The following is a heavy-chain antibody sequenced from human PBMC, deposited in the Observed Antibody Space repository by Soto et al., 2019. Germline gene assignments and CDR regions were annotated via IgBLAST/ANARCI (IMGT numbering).Heavy chain of an antibody. CDR3: ASLRLWLEPPRGFDY. CDR1: GGSISSGDYY. J-gene: IGHJ4*02. Sequence: SATLSLTCTVSGGSISSGDYYWSWIRQPPGKGLEWIGCIYYSGSTYYNPSLKSRVTISVDTSKNQFSLKLSSVTAAYTALYYCASLRLWLEPPRGFDYWGQGTLVTVSS. V-gene: IGHV4-39*01. D-gene: IGHD1-1*01. CDR2: IYYSGST.